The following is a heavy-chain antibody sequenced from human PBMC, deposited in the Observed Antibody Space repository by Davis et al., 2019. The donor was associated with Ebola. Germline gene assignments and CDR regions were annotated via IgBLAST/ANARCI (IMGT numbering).Heavy chain of an antibody. D-gene: IGHD6-19*01. Sequence: SETLSLTCAVYGGSFSGYYWSWIRQPPGKGLEWIGEINHSGSTNYNPSLKSRVTISVDTSKNQFSLQLNSVTPEDTAVYYCAYSSGWFHYYYYGMDVWGQGTTVTVSS. CDR3: AYSSGWFHYYYYGMDV. J-gene: IGHJ6*02. V-gene: IGHV4-34*01. CDR1: GGSFSGYY. CDR2: INHSGST.